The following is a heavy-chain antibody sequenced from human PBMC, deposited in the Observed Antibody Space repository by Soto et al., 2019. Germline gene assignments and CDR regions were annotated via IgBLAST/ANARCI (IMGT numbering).Heavy chain of an antibody. D-gene: IGHD2-21*02. V-gene: IGHV4-59*08. J-gene: IGHJ5*02. Sequence: SETLSLTCTVSGGSISSYYWSWIRQPPGKGLEWVGYIYYGGSTSYNPSLKSRVTISLETSKSQISLRLNSVTAADTAVYYCARGLAYCGGDCYSDNWFDPWGQGTLVTVSS. CDR3: ARGLAYCGGDCYSDNWFDP. CDR1: GGSISSYY. CDR2: IYYGGST.